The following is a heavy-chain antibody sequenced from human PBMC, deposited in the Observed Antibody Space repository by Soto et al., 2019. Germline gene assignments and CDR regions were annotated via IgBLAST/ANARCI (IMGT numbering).Heavy chain of an antibody. Sequence: SETLSLTCTVSGGSVSSGSYYWSWIRQPPGKGLEWIGYIYYSGSTNYNPSLKSRVTISVDTSKNQFSLKLSSVTAADTAVYYCARDGESVAGTYDYWGQGTLVTGSS. V-gene: IGHV4-61*01. D-gene: IGHD6-19*01. CDR1: GGSVSSGSYY. CDR2: IYYSGST. CDR3: ARDGESVAGTYDY. J-gene: IGHJ4*02.